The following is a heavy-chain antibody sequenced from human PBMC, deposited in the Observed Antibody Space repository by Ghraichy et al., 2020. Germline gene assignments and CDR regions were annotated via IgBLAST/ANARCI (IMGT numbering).Heavy chain of an antibody. CDR3: ARIAARPYYFDY. CDR1: GFTFSSYS. V-gene: IGHV3-48*01. Sequence: GESLNISCAASGFTFSSYSMNWVRQAPGKGLEWVSYISSSSTIYYADSVKGRFTISRDNAKNSLYLQMNSLRAEDTAVYYCARIAARPYYFDYWGQGTLVTVSS. D-gene: IGHD6-6*01. J-gene: IGHJ4*02. CDR2: ISSSSTI.